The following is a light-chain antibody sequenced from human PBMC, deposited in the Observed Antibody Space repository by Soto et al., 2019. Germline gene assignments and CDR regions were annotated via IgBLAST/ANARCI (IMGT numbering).Light chain of an antibody. CDR3: QQYGSSPAT. Sequence: PGERATLSCRASQNVNNNYLAWYQQKPGQAPRLLIRGASSRATGLPDRFSGSGSGTAFTLTISRLEPEDFAVYYCQQYGSSPATFGQGTKLEIK. J-gene: IGKJ2*01. CDR1: QNVNNNY. CDR2: GAS. V-gene: IGKV3-20*01.